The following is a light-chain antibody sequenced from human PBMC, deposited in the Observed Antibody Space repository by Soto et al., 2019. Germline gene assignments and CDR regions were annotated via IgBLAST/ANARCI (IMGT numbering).Light chain of an antibody. CDR1: QSVDSY. V-gene: IGKV3-11*01. Sequence: EIVLTQSPATLSLSPGERATLSCRASQSVDSYLAWYQQKPGQAPRLLIFDAFNRATGIPARFSGSGSGTDLTLSISSLEPEDVAVYYCQQHSNRLTFGGGTRVEI. CDR3: QQHSNRLT. CDR2: DAF. J-gene: IGKJ4*01.